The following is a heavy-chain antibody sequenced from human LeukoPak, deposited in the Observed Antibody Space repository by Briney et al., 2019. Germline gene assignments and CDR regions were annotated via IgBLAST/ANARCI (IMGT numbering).Heavy chain of an antibody. D-gene: IGHD6-13*01. CDR3: ARGIGSSTWPLAL. Sequence: PGGSLRLSCAASGFTFSSYSVNWVRQAPGKGLEWVSSISSSSSYIYYADSVKGRFTISRDNAKNSLYLQLNSLRAEVTAVYYCARGIGSSTWPLALWGQGTLVTVSS. J-gene: IGHJ4*02. CDR1: GFTFSSYS. CDR2: ISSSSSYI. V-gene: IGHV3-21*01.